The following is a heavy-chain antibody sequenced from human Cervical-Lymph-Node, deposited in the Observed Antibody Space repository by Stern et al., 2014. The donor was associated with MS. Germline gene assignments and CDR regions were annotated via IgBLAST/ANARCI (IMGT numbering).Heavy chain of an antibody. CDR3: APSSAI. CDR2: IRDYGNHYSS. Sequence: EEQLVESGGGLVQPGGSLKLSGAASGFTFSASVFPWVRHASGKGLEWVCRIRDYGNHYSSAYGVSVKGRFTISRDDSKNTAYLHMDSLKVEDTAVYYCAPSSAIWGQGTMVTVSS. J-gene: IGHJ3*02. CDR1: GFTFSASV. V-gene: IGHV3-73*02.